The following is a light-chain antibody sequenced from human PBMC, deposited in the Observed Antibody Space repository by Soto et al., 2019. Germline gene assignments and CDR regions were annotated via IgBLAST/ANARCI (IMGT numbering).Light chain of an antibody. Sequence: QSVLTQPASVSGSPGQSITISCPGTSSDVGSYNLVSWYQQHPGKAPKLMIFEVSKRPSGVSNRFSGSKSGNTASLTISGLQAEDEADYYCWSYVSNSTHNYVFGTGTKVTVL. CDR1: SSDVGSYNL. CDR2: EVS. J-gene: IGLJ1*01. V-gene: IGLV2-23*02. CDR3: WSYVSNSTHNYV.